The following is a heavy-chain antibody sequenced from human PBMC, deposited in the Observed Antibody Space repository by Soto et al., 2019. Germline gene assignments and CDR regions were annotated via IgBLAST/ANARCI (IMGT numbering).Heavy chain of an antibody. CDR3: GREAYGSGFEGGGFDY. J-gene: IGHJ4*02. CDR2: IIPIFGTA. Sequence: QVQLVQSGAEVKKPGSSVKVSCKASGGTFSSYAISWVRQAPGQGLEWMGGIIPIFGTANYAQKFQGRVTITADESTSTAYMGLSSLRSEDTAVYYCGREAYGSGFEGGGFDYWGQGTLVTVSS. CDR1: GGTFSSYA. D-gene: IGHD3-10*01. V-gene: IGHV1-69*01.